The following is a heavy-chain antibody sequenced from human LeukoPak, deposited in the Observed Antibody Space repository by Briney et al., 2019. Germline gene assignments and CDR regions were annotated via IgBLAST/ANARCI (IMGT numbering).Heavy chain of an antibody. V-gene: IGHV3-21*01. CDR3: ARAEIVVVVAATPIDYYYGMDV. J-gene: IGHJ6*02. D-gene: IGHD2-15*01. CDR1: GFTFSSYS. CDR2: ISSSSSYI. Sequence: GGSLRLSCAASGFTFSSYSMSWVRQAPGKGLEWVSSISSSSSYIYYADSVKGRFTISRDNAKNSLYLQMNSLRAEDTAVYYCARAEIVVVVAATPIDYYYGMDVWGQGTTVTVSS.